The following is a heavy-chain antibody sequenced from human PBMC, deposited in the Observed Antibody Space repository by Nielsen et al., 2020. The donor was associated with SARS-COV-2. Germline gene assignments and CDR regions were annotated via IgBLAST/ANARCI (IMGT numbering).Heavy chain of an antibody. CDR2: IIPILGIA. Sequence: SVKVSCKASGGTFSSYAISWVRQAPGQGLEWMGRIIPILGIANYAQKFQGRVTITADKSTSTAYMELSSLRSEDTAVYYCAIPETRDSSGYYYQGGDAFDIWCQGTMVTVSS. CDR1: GGTFSSYA. V-gene: IGHV1-69*04. CDR3: AIPETRDSSGYYYQGGDAFDI. J-gene: IGHJ3*02. D-gene: IGHD3-22*01.